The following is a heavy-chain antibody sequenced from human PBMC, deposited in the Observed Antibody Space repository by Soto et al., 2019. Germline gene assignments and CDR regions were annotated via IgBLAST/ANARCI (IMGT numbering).Heavy chain of an antibody. CDR1: GFPLSDYV. CDR3: AKEVIGARRGPDN. CDR2: ISGSIGHT. D-gene: IGHD6-6*01. V-gene: IGHV3-23*01. J-gene: IGHJ4*02. Sequence: EVQLLESGGGLVQPGGSRTLSCAASGFPLSDYVVTWVRQAPGKGLEWVSGISGSIGHTYYADSVKGRFTISRDSSKKTVYLQMNSLRAEDTAVYYCAKEVIGARRGPDNWGQGTLVTVSS.